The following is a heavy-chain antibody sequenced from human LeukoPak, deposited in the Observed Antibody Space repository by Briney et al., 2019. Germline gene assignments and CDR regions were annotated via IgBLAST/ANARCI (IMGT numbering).Heavy chain of an antibody. D-gene: IGHD4-23*01. CDR2: ISGNGGIT. Sequence: GGSLRLSCAASGFTFSSYAMSWVRQAPGKGLEWVSGISGNGGITYYADSVKGRFTISRDNSKSTLYLQMNSLRAEDTAVYYCARGIGGPDYWGRGTLVTVSS. J-gene: IGHJ4*02. CDR1: GFTFSSYA. CDR3: ARGIGGPDY. V-gene: IGHV3-23*01.